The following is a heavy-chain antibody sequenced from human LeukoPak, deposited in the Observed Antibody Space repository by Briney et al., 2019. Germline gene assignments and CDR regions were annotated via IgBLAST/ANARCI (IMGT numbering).Heavy chain of an antibody. CDR1: GYTFTGYY. D-gene: IGHD3-3*01. Sequence: ASVKVSCKASGYTFTGYYMHWVRQAPGQGLEWMGWINPNSGGTNYAQKFQGRVTMTRDTSISTAYMELSRLRSDGTAVYYCARDLFGVAQHWFDPWGQGTLVTVSS. CDR3: ARDLFGVAQHWFDP. CDR2: INPNSGGT. V-gene: IGHV1-2*02. J-gene: IGHJ5*02.